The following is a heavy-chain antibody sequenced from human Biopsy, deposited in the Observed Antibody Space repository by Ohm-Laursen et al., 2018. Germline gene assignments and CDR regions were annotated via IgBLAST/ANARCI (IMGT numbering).Heavy chain of an antibody. CDR2: INSDGNST. D-gene: IGHD6-19*01. CDR1: GFIFSRFW. CDR3: TRAEAGTSALRYFDY. J-gene: IGHJ4*02. V-gene: IGHV3-74*01. Sequence: SLRLSCAASGFIFSRFWMHWVRQAPGKGLVWVSRINSDGNSTNYADDVKGRITISRDNANNSVLLQMIRLRAEDTAEYYCTRAEAGTSALRYFDYWGQGTLVTVSS.